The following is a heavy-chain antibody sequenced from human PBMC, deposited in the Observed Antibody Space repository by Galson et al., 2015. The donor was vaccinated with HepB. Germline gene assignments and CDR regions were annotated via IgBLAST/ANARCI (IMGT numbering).Heavy chain of an antibody. CDR2: ISRDSTYI. Sequence: SLRLSCAASGFTFNNYNINWVRQAPGKGLEWVSSISRDSTYIHYADSMKGRFTISRDNAKSSVYLQMNSLTAEDTAIYYCAREERYFDSLISITDYFYMDVWGKGTTVTVSS. D-gene: IGHD3-9*01. CDR1: GFTFNNYN. V-gene: IGHV3-21*01. CDR3: AREERYFDSLISITDYFYMDV. J-gene: IGHJ6*03.